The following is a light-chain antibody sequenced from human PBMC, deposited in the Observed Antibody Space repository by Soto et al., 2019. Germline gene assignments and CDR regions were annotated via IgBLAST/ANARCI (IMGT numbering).Light chain of an antibody. J-gene: IGLJ2*01. V-gene: IGLV2-14*01. CDR2: EVS. CDR3: SSYISSSTFVV. Sequence: QSALTQPASVSGSPGXSXXXSXTGTSRDVGGYNYVSWHQQHPGKAPKVIITEVSNRHSGFSNRFSGSKSGNTASLTISGLQAEDEADYYCSSYISSSTFVVFGGGTKLTVL. CDR1: SRDVGGYNY.